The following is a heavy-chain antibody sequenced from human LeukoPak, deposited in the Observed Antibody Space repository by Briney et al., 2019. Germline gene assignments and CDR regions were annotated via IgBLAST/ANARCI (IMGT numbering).Heavy chain of an antibody. CDR2: IDYTGNT. J-gene: IGHJ6*03. V-gene: IGHV4-59*01. CDR1: GGSISKYY. CDR3: ARDGTTGTPSYSYYYMDV. D-gene: IGHD1-1*01. Sequence: PSETLSLTCTVSGGSISKYYWSWLRQPPGKALEWIGFIDYTGNTNSNPSLKSRVTISVDTSKNQFSLRLSSVTAADTAVYYCARDGTTGTPSYSYYYMDVWGKGTTVTVSS.